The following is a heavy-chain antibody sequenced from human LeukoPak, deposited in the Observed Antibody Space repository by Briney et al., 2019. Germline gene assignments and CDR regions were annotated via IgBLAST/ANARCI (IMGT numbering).Heavy chain of an antibody. CDR2: ILYSGST. V-gene: IGHV4-39*07. CDR3: ARVNYGDLDY. J-gene: IGHJ4*02. Sequence: PSETLSLTCTVSSGSISTSNYYWGWVRQPPGKALEWIGNILYSGSTYYSPSLKSRVTISLDTSRNQFSLKLNSVTAADTAVYYCARVNYGDLDYWGQGTLVTVSS. D-gene: IGHD4-17*01. CDR1: SGSISTSNYY.